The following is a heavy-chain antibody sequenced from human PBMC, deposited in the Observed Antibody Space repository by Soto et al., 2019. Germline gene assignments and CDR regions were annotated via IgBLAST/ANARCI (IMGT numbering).Heavy chain of an antibody. CDR2: ISYDGSNK. D-gene: IGHD2-2*02. V-gene: IGHV3-30-3*01. CDR3: ARAGEDCSSTSCYRAAFDI. Sequence: PGGSLRLSCTGSGFPFDDFAMHWVRQAPGKGLEWVAVISYDGSNKYYADSVKGRFTISRDNSKNTLYLQMNSLRAEDTAVYYCARAGEDCSSTSCYRAAFDIWGQGTMVTVSS. CDR1: GFPFDDFA. J-gene: IGHJ3*02.